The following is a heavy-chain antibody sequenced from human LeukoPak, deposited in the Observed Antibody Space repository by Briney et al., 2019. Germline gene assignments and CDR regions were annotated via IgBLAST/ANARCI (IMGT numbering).Heavy chain of an antibody. Sequence: ASVKVSCKASGYTFTSYGISWVRQAPGQGLEWMGWISAYNGNTNYAQKFQGRVTITRDTSASTAYMELSSLRSEDTAVYYCARETTIITSYWGQGTLVTVSS. CDR2: ISAYNGNT. CDR1: GYTFTSYG. CDR3: ARETTIITSY. J-gene: IGHJ4*02. D-gene: IGHD5-24*01. V-gene: IGHV1-18*01.